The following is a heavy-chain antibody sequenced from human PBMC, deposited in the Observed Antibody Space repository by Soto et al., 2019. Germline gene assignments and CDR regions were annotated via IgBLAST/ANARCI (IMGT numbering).Heavy chain of an antibody. CDR2: IKSKTDGGTT. CDR1: GFTFSNAW. V-gene: IGHV3-15*01. Sequence: GGSLRLSCAAPGFTFSNAWMSWARPAPGKGLEWVGRIKSKTDGGTTDYAAPVKGRFTISRDDSKNTLYLQMNSLKTEDTAVYYCTTDHIYCSGGSCYSLDAFDIWGQGTMVTVSS. J-gene: IGHJ3*02. D-gene: IGHD2-15*01. CDR3: TTDHIYCSGGSCYSLDAFDI.